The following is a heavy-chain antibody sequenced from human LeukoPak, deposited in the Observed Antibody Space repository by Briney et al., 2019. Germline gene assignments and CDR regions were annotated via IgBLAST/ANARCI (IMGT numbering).Heavy chain of an antibody. CDR1: GYTFTGYY. Sequence: ASVKVSCKASGYTFTGYYMHWVQQAPGQGLEWVGWINPNSGGTNYAQKFQGRVTMTRDTSISTAYMELSRLRSDDTAVYYCARAPGGQNWATFDYWGQGTLVTVSS. CDR3: ARAPGGQNWATFDY. V-gene: IGHV1-2*02. J-gene: IGHJ4*02. D-gene: IGHD7-27*01. CDR2: INPNSGGT.